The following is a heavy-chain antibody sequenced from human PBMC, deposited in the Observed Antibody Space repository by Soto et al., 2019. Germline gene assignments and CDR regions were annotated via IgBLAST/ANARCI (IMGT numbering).Heavy chain of an antibody. V-gene: IGHV2-5*02. D-gene: IGHD4-17*01. CDR2: IYWDDDK. CDR1: GFSLSTTGVG. Sequence: QITLKESGPTLVKPTQTLTLTCTFSGFSLSTTGVGVGWIRQPPGKALEWLALIYWDDDKRYSPSLKSRLTITKDTSKNQVVLTMTNMDPVDTATYYCGHRQEPYGVTFFDYWGQGTLVTVSS. J-gene: IGHJ4*02. CDR3: GHRQEPYGVTFFDY.